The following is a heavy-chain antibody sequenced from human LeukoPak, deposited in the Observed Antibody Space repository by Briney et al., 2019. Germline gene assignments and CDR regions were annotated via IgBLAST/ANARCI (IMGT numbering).Heavy chain of an antibody. V-gene: IGHV1-18*01. Sequence: ASVKLSCNTSGYTFTIYDNNWARLPSGQGLEWMGWISAYNDNTNYAQKLEGRVTMTTDTSTSTAYMELRSLRSDDPAVYYCARVSSGWLTRGYGWGQGTLVTVSS. CDR3: ARVSSGWLTRGYG. CDR2: ISAYNDNT. J-gene: IGHJ4*02. CDR1: GYTFTIYD. D-gene: IGHD6-19*01.